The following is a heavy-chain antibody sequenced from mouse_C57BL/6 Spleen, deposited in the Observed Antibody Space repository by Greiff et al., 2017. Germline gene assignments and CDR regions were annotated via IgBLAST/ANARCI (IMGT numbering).Heavy chain of an antibody. Sequence: VQRVESGPGLVQPSQSLSITCTVSGFSFTSSGVHWVRQSPGKGLEWLGVIWSGGSTAYNADFISRLSISKDNAKSQVFCKMNSLQADDTAIYCCDRNDDAFAYWGQGTLVTVSA. CDR2: IWSGGST. D-gene: IGHD2-3*01. J-gene: IGHJ3*01. CDR3: DRNDDAFAY. V-gene: IGHV2-2*01. CDR1: GFSFTSSG.